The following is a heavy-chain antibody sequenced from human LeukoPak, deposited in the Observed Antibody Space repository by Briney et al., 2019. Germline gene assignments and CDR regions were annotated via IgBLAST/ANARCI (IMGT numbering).Heavy chain of an antibody. CDR1: GGSISPYY. J-gene: IGHJ4*02. D-gene: IGHD3-10*02. CDR2: IYYSGNT. Sequence: TETLSLTCTVSGGSISPYYWSWIRQPPGKGLEWLGYIYYSGNTDYNPSLKSRVAISVDTSKNQFSLKLSSVTAADTAVYYCARSTGSTMFIDYWGQGTLVTVSS. CDR3: ARSTGSTMFIDY. V-gene: IGHV4-59*01.